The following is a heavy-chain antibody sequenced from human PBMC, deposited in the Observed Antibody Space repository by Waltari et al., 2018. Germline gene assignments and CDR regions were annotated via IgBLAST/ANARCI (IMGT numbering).Heavy chain of an antibody. D-gene: IGHD3-10*01. V-gene: IGHV3-30-3*01. CDR3: ARGEFARTYYYYYMDV. Sequence: QVQLVESGGGVVQPGRSLRLSCAASGFTFSSYAMHWVRQAPGKGLEWVAVISYDGSNKYYADSVKGRFTISRDNSKNTLYLQMNSLRAEDTAVYYCARGEFARTYYYYYMDVWGKGTTVTVSS. CDR2: ISYDGSNK. CDR1: GFTFSSYA. J-gene: IGHJ6*03.